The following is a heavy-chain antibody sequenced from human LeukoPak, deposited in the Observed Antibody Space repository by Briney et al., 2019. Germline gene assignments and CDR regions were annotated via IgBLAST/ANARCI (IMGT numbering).Heavy chain of an antibody. D-gene: IGHD3/OR15-3a*01. Sequence: PSETLSLTCTVSGGSISRSSYYWGRIRQPPWKGLEWIGSIYYSGSTYYNASLKSQVSISIDTSKNQFSLKLTSVTAADTAVYYCARQTGSGLFILPGGQGTLVTVSS. CDR3: ARQTGSGLFILP. CDR2: IYYSGST. J-gene: IGHJ4*02. V-gene: IGHV4-39*01. CDR1: GGSISRSSYY.